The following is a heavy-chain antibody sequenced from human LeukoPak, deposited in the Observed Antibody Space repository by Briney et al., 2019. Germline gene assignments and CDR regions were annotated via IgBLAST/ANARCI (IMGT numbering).Heavy chain of an antibody. Sequence: SETLSLTCTVSGASLSSGSYYWSWIRQPAGKGLEWIGRIYPSGSTDYNPSLKSRVTISIDTSKNQFSLKQSSVTAADTAVYYCARAPYYYDSSGYSFDYWGQGTLVTVSS. CDR2: IYPSGST. CDR3: ARAPYYYDSSGYSFDY. V-gene: IGHV4-61*02. J-gene: IGHJ4*02. D-gene: IGHD3-22*01. CDR1: GASLSSGSYY.